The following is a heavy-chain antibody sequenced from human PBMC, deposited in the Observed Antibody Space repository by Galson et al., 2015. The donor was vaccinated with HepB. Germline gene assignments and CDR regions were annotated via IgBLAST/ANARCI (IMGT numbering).Heavy chain of an antibody. J-gene: IGHJ5*02. CDR3: AKGKYYYGFDP. D-gene: IGHD3-10*01. V-gene: IGHV3-23*01. Sequence: SLRLSCAASGFTFSNYAMDWVRQAPGKGLEWVSVISSSGDRTYYADSVRGRFTISRDNSKNTLYLQMNSLRAEDTAIYCCAKGKYYYGFDPWGQGTLVTVSS. CDR1: GFTFSNYA. CDR2: ISSSGDRT.